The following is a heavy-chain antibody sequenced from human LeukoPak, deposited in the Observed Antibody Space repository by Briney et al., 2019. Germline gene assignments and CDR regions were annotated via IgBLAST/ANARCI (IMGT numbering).Heavy chain of an antibody. V-gene: IGHV1-18*01. CDR2: ISTYNGNT. CDR3: ATAYYSGTPHGAFDI. Sequence: ASVKVSCKASGYTFTKYGITWVRQAPGQGLEWMGWISTYNGNTNYAQKLQGRVTMTTDTSTSTVYMELRSLISDDAAVYYCATAYYSGTPHGAFDIWGQGTMVTVSS. J-gene: IGHJ3*02. D-gene: IGHD1-26*01. CDR1: GYTFTKYG.